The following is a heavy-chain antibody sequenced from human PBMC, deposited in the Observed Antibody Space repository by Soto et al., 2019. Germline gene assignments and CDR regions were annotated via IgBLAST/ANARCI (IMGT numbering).Heavy chain of an antibody. J-gene: IGHJ6*02. CDR3: AREYTAWPLAYGLDV. V-gene: IGHV3-21*01. D-gene: IGHD2-2*02. CDR1: GFTFSTYS. CDR2: ISSRSDI. Sequence: GGSLRLSCVGSGFTFSTYSVNWVRQAPGKGLEWVSSISSRSDIYYADSVKGRFTISRDNAKNSVSLQMNSLRAEDTAVYYCAREYTAWPLAYGLDVWGQGTTVTVS.